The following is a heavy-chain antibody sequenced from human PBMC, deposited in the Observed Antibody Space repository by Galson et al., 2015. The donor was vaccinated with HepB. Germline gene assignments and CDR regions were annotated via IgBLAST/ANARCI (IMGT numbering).Heavy chain of an antibody. Sequence: SLRLSCAASGFTFSSYSMHWVRQAPGKGLEWVAVIWYDGSNKYYADSVKGRFTISRDNSKNTLYLQMNSLRAEDTAVYYCARDLDIVVVVAATSLTTRGYYMDVWGKGTTVTVSS. CDR1: GFTFSSYS. CDR3: ARDLDIVVVVAATSLTTRGYYMDV. D-gene: IGHD2-15*01. V-gene: IGHV3-33*01. J-gene: IGHJ6*03. CDR2: IWYDGSNK.